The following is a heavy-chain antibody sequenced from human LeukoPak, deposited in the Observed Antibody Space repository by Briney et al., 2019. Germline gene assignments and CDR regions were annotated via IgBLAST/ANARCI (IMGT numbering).Heavy chain of an antibody. Sequence: GGSLRLSCAASGFTFSNYAMSWVRQPPGKGLEWVSAISGSSVNTHYADSVRGRFTISRDNSKNTLYLQMNSLRAEDTAIYYCANHNPYSSDLGSPSLGYWGQGTLVTVSS. CDR2: ISGSSVNT. D-gene: IGHD6-19*01. J-gene: IGHJ4*02. CDR3: ANHNPYSSDLGSPSLGY. V-gene: IGHV3-23*01. CDR1: GFTFSNYA.